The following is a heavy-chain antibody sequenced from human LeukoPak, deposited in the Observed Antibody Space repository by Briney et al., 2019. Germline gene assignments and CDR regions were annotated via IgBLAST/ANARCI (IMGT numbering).Heavy chain of an antibody. CDR1: GGSISSYY. CDR3: ARALIPYYDILTGYYKHPIDVFDI. D-gene: IGHD3-9*01. Sequence: PSETLSLTCTVSGGSISSYYWNWIRQPAGKGLEWIGRIYSSGSTDCNPSLKSRVTMVLDTSKNQFSLKLRSVTAADTAMYYCARALIPYYDILTGYYKHPIDVFDIWGQGTMVTVSS. CDR2: IYSSGST. J-gene: IGHJ3*02. V-gene: IGHV4-4*07.